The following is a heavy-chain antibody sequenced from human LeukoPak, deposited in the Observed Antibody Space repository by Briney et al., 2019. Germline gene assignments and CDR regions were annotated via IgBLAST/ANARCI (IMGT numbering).Heavy chain of an antibody. CDR1: GDSITRNTYH. D-gene: IGHD3-16*01. Sequence: KSSETLSLTCIVSGDSITRNTYHCGWVRQPPGKGLEWIGTIYYSGSIYYNQSLRGRVALSVDTSKNQFSLKLTSVTAADAAVYYCGRLNTDWGFLFDSWGQGTLVTVFS. CDR3: GRLNTDWGFLFDS. J-gene: IGHJ4*02. CDR2: IYYSGSI. V-gene: IGHV4-39*01.